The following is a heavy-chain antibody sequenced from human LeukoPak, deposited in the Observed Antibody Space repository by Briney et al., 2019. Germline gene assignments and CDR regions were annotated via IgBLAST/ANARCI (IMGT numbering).Heavy chain of an antibody. V-gene: IGHV7-4-1*02. CDR3: ARDHHGESDYGGPRGRFDY. J-gene: IGHJ4*02. Sequence: ASVKVSCKASGYTFTSYAMNWVRQAPGQGLEWMGWINTNTGNPTYAQGFTGRFVFSLDTSVSTAYLQISSLKAEDTAVYHCARDHHGESDYGGPRGRFDYWGQGTLVTVSS. CDR1: GYTFTSYA. D-gene: IGHD4-23*01. CDR2: INTNTGNP.